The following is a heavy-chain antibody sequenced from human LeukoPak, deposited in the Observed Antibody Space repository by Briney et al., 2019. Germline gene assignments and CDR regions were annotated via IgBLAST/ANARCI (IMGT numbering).Heavy chain of an antibody. CDR2: INPSGGST. CDR1: GYTFTSYG. D-gene: IGHD6-13*01. CDR3: ARVTAAAGTGYYFDY. J-gene: IGHJ4*02. Sequence: ASVKVSCKASGYTFTSYGISWVRQAPGQGLEWMGIINPSGGSTSYAQKFQGRVTMTRDMSTSTVYMELSSLRSEDTAVYYCARVTAAAGTGYYFDYWGQGTLVTVSS. V-gene: IGHV1-46*01.